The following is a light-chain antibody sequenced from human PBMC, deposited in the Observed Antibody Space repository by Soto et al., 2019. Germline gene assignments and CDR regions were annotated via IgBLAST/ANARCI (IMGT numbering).Light chain of an antibody. J-gene: IGKJ4*01. CDR3: QQYYNWPPLT. CDR1: QSISSD. V-gene: IGKV3-15*01. CDR2: DAS. Sequence: EIVMTQSPATLSVSPGESATLSCWASQSISSDLAWYQQKPGQAPRLLIYDASTRASAVPARFSGSGSGTEFTLTISSLQSEDFAVYYCQQYYNWPPLTFGGGTKVEIK.